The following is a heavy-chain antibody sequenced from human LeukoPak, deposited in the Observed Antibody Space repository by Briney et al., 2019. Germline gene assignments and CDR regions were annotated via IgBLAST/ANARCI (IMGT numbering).Heavy chain of an antibody. J-gene: IGHJ4*02. Sequence: PGGSLRLSCAASGFTFSSYSMNWVRRAPGKGLEWVSSISSSSSYIYYADSVKGRFTISRDNAKNSLYLQMNSLRAEDTAVYYCARENHRYCSSTSCYTGPGNFDYWGQGTLVTVSS. CDR1: GFTFSSYS. CDR2: ISSSSSYI. V-gene: IGHV3-21*01. D-gene: IGHD2-2*02. CDR3: ARENHRYCSSTSCYTGPGNFDY.